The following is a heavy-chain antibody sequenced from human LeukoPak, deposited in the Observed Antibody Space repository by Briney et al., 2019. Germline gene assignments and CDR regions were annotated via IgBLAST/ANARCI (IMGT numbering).Heavy chain of an antibody. J-gene: IGHJ4*02. CDR3: AKVLIRGVVRGAVDY. V-gene: IGHV3-23*01. CDR1: GFTFSSYA. CDR2: IDGSGSRT. D-gene: IGHD3-10*01. Sequence: RPGRSLRLSCAASGFTFSSYAMHWVRQAPGKGLEWVSVIDGSGSRTYYADSVKGRFTISRDNSKNTLYLQMNSLRTEDTALYFCAKVLIRGVVRGAVDYWGQGTLVTVSS.